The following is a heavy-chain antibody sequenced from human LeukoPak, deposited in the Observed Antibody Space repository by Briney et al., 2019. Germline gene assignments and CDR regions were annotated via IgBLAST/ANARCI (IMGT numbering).Heavy chain of an antibody. CDR1: GYTFTSYG. CDR3: ARGSGTLLAEYFQH. CDR2: ISAYNGNT. Sequence: ASVKVSCKASGYTFTSYGISWVRQAPRQGLEWMGWISAYNGNTNYAQKLQGRVTMTTDTSTSTAYMELRSLRSDDTAVYYCARGSGTLLAEYFQHWGQGTLVTVSS. J-gene: IGHJ1*01. V-gene: IGHV1-18*01. D-gene: IGHD1-26*01.